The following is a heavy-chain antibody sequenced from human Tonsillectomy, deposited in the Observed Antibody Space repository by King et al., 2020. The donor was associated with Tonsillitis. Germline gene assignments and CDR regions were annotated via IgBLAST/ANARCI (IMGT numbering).Heavy chain of an antibody. J-gene: IGHJ4*02. CDR3: ARRDWVSFYFDY. V-gene: IGHV3-11*01. CDR1: EFTFSDYY. Sequence: VQLVESGGGLVKPGGSLRLSCAASEFTFSDYYMSWIRQAPGKGLEWVSYISGSGSTIYYADSVKGRFTISWDNAKNSLYLQMNSPRAEDTAIYYCARRDWVSFYFDYWGQGTPVTVSS. D-gene: IGHD3-9*01. CDR2: ISGSGSTI.